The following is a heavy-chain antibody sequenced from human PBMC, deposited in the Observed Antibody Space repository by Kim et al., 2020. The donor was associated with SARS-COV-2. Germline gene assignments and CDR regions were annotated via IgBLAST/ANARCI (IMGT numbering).Heavy chain of an antibody. J-gene: IGHJ4*02. CDR3: AKDHESSGWPTFDY. D-gene: IGHD6-19*01. V-gene: IGHV3-23*01. Sequence: YADSGKGRFTVSRDNAKNTLYLRMDNLRVEDTALYYCAKDHESSGWPTFDYWGQGTQVTVSS.